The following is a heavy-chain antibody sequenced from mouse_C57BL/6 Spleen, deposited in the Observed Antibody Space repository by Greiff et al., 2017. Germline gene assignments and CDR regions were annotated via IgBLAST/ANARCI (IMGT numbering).Heavy chain of an antibody. V-gene: IGHV2-2*01. CDR2: IWSGGNT. CDR1: GFSLTSYG. J-gene: IGHJ4*01. Sequence: VQLQQSGPGLVQPSQSLSITCTVSGFSLTSYGVHWVRQSPGKGLEWLGVIWSGGNTDYNAAFISRLSISKDNAKSQVFFKMNSLQADDTAIYYCARIDYYAMDYWGQGTSVTVSS. CDR3: ARIDYYAMDY.